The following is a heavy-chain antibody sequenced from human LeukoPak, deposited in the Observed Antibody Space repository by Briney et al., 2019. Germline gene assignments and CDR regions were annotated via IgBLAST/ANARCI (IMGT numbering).Heavy chain of an antibody. Sequence: GGSLRLSCAASGFTFSGYWMSWVRQAPGKGLEWVANIKQDGSEKYYVDSVKGRFTISRDNAKNSLYLQMNSLRAEDTAVYYCARVEYSSSWFIYYYYGMDVWGQGTTVTVSS. D-gene: IGHD6-13*01. J-gene: IGHJ6*02. CDR3: ARVEYSSSWFIYYYYGMDV. CDR1: GFTFSGYW. CDR2: IKQDGSEK. V-gene: IGHV3-7*01.